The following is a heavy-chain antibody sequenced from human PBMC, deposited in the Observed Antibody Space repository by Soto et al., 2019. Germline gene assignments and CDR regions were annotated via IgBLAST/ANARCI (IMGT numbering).Heavy chain of an antibody. D-gene: IGHD3-10*01. CDR1: CVSISSYY. V-gene: IGHV4-59*01. CDR3: ATGGTMVRGAKYYYYYGMDV. Sequence: LCLTCTVSCVSISSYYWSWIRQPPWKGLEWIGYIYYSGSTNYNPSLKSRVTISVDTSKNQFSLKLSSVTAADTAVYYCATGGTMVRGAKYYYYYGMDVWGQGTTVTVSS. J-gene: IGHJ6*02. CDR2: IYYSGST.